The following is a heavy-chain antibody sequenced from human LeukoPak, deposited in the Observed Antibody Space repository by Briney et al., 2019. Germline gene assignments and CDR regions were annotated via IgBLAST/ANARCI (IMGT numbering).Heavy chain of an antibody. CDR3: ARVNDYDSGSLYRPIDY. CDR2: IKQDESEK. CDR1: GFTFNKYW. D-gene: IGHD3-10*01. Sequence: GGSLRLSCAASGFTFNKYWMSWFRQAPGKGLEWVANIKQDESEKNYVDSVKGRFTISRDNVKNSLYLQMNSLRAEDTAVYSCARVNDYDSGSLYRPIDYWGQGTLVTVSS. V-gene: IGHV3-7*01. J-gene: IGHJ4*02.